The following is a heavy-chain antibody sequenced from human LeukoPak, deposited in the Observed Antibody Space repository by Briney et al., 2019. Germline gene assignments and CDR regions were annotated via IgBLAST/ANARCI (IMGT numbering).Heavy chain of an antibody. CDR1: GGTFSSYA. CDR2: IIPIFGTA. CDR3: ARDIGVGEYYYDSSGYYHRNYFDY. Sequence: ASVKVSCKASGGTFSSYAISWVRQAPGQGLEWMGGIIPIFGTANYAQKFQGRVTITADESTSTAYMELSSLRSEDTAVYYCARDIGVGEYYYDSSGYYHRNYFDYWGQGTLVTVSS. D-gene: IGHD3-22*01. J-gene: IGHJ4*02. V-gene: IGHV1-69*13.